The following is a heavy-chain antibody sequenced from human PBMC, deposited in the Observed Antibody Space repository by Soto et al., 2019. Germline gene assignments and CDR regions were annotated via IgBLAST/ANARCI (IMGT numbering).Heavy chain of an antibody. J-gene: IGHJ5*02. CDR1: GGSFSGYY. CDR3: ARSPIVVVLAATPVGWFDP. Sequence: TSETLSLTCAVYGGSFSGYYWSWIRQPPGKGLEWIGYLYYSGSTNYNPFLKSRVTISVDTSKNQFSLKLSSVTAADTAVYYCARSPIVVVLAATPVGWFDPWGQGTLVTVSS. D-gene: IGHD2-15*01. CDR2: LYYSGST. V-gene: IGHV4-59*01.